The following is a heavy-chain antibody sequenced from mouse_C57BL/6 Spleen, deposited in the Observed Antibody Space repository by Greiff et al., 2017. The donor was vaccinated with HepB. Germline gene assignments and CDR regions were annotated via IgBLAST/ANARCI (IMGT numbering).Heavy chain of an antibody. Sequence: VQLKESGGGLVKPGGSLKLSCAASGFTFSSYAMSWVRQTPEKRLEWVATISDGGSYTYYPDNVKGRFTISRDNAKNNLYLQMSHLKSEDTAMYYCASLPFAYWGQGTLVTVSA. V-gene: IGHV5-4*01. CDR2: ISDGGSYT. J-gene: IGHJ3*01. CDR3: ASLPFAY. CDR1: GFTFSSYA.